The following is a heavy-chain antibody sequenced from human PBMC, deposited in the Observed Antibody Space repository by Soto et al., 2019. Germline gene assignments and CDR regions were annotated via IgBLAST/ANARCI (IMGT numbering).Heavy chain of an antibody. V-gene: IGHV3-11*05. CDR1: GFTFSDYY. CDR3: ARYSSGYSIDY. Sequence: QVQLVESGGGLVKPGGSLRLSCAASGFTFSDYYMSWIRQAPGKGLEWVSYTSSSGTYTNYADSVKGRFTISRDNAKNSLYLQMNSLRAEDTAVYYCARYSSGYSIDYWGQGTLVTVSS. D-gene: IGHD3-22*01. J-gene: IGHJ4*02. CDR2: TSSSGTYT.